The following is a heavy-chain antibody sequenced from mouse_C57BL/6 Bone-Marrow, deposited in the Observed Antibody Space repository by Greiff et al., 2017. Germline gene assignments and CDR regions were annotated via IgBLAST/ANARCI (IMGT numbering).Heavy chain of an antibody. V-gene: IGHV1-69*01. CDR2: IDPSDSYT. CDR1: GYTFTSYW. CDR3: ARYCSLDD. J-gene: IGHJ2*01. D-gene: IGHD1-1*01. Sequence: QVQLQQPGAELVMPGASVKLSCKASGYTFTSYWMHWVKQRPGQGLEWIGEIDPSDSYTNYNQKFKGKSTLTVDKSSSTAYMQLSSLTSEDSAVYYCARYCSLDDWGKGTTLTVSS.